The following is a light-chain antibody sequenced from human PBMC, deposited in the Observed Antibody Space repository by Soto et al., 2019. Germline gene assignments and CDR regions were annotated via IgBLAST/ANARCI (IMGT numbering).Light chain of an antibody. V-gene: IGLV2-23*01. J-gene: IGLJ3*02. CDR1: SSDVGSYNF. CDR3: CSFAGGSTWV. Sequence: QSALTQPASVSGSPGQSITISCTGTSSDVGSYNFVSWYQLHPGKAPRLIIYEGNKRPSGLSYRFSGSKSGNTASPTISGLQAEDQADYYCCSFAGGSTWVFGGGTKLTVL. CDR2: EGN.